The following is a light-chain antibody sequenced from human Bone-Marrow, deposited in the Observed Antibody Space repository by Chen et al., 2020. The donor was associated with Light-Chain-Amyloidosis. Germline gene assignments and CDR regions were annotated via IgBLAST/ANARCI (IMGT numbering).Light chain of an antibody. CDR2: EVH. V-gene: IGLV2-8*01. J-gene: IGLJ1*01. Sequence: QSALTQPPSASGSRGQSVTISCTGTNADVGATIYVSWYQQHPGKAPRLFLYEVHKRPSGVPNRFPGSKSGNTASLTVSGLQAEDEADYYCSSYAGPKHLLFGTGTRVSVL. CDR3: SSYAGPKHLL. CDR1: NADVGATIY.